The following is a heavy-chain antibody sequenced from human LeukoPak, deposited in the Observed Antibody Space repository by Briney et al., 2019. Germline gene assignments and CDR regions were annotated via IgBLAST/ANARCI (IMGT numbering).Heavy chain of an antibody. CDR1: GGSISSTSHY. CDR2: ISYSGST. V-gene: IGHV4-39*01. Sequence: SETLSLTCTVSGGSISSTSHYWGWIRQPPGKGLEWIGVISYSGSTYYNPSLKSRVTISVDTSKNQFSLKLTSVTAADTAVYYCGRVILGEAKSPIDCWGQGTLVTVSS. J-gene: IGHJ4*02. CDR3: GRVILGEAKSPIDC. D-gene: IGHD3-10*01.